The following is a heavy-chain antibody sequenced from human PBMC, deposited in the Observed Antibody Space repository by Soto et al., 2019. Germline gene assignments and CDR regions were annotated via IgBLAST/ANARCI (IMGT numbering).Heavy chain of an antibody. D-gene: IGHD5-12*01. Sequence: EVQLVESGGGLVKPGGSLRLSCAASGFTFSSYSMNWVRQAPGKGLEWVSSISSSSSYIYYADSVKGRFTISRDNAKHSLYLQMNSLRAEDTAVYYCAREVSKYSGYDFDYWGQGTLVTVSS. V-gene: IGHV3-21*01. CDR3: AREVSKYSGYDFDY. CDR1: GFTFSSYS. CDR2: ISSSSSYI. J-gene: IGHJ4*02.